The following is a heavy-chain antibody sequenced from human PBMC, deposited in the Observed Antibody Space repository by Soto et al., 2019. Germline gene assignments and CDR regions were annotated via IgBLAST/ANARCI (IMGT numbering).Heavy chain of an antibody. D-gene: IGHD1-26*01. J-gene: IGHJ4*02. V-gene: IGHV4-59*01. Sequence: QVHLQESRPGLVKPSETLSLTSTVSGASIRNYYWSWIRQPPGKGLEWIGFSYYRGSTNYNPALNSRVTMSVDTSKNQFSLKLTSVTAADTAVYYCARDQNGSPHFDYWGQGILVTVSS. CDR2: SYYRGST. CDR1: GASIRNYY. CDR3: ARDQNGSPHFDY.